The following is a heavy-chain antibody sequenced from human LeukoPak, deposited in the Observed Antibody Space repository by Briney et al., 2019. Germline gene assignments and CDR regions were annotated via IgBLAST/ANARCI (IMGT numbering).Heavy chain of an antibody. D-gene: IGHD3-10*01. J-gene: IGHJ6*02. CDR1: GFTVTNYA. CDR2: INPNSGGT. CDR3: ARDGYYGSGTMDV. V-gene: IGHV1-2*04. Sequence: ASVKVSCKASGFTVTNYAMQWVRQAPGQGLEWMGWINPNSGGTNYAQKFQGWVTMTRDTSISTAYMELSRLRSDDTAVYYCARDGYYGSGTMDVWGQGTTVTVSS.